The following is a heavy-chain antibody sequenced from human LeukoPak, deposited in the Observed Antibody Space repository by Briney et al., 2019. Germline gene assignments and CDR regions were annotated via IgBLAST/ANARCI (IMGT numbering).Heavy chain of an antibody. D-gene: IGHD2-8*01. V-gene: IGHV3-74*03. J-gene: IGHJ3*02. CDR2: INSDVSST. Sequence: GGSLRLSCAASGFTFRSVWMHWVRQAPGKGLVWVSLINSDVSSTTYADSVKGRFIISRDNAKNTLHLQMNSLRAEDTAVYYCVRSVSDAFDIWGQGTMVTVS. CDR3: VRSVSDAFDI. CDR1: GFTFRSVW.